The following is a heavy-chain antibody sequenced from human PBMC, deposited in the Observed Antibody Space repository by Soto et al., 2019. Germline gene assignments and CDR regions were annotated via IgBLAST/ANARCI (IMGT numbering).Heavy chain of an antibody. CDR3: ARYETKYYDILTHRFYWYFDL. J-gene: IGHJ2*01. V-gene: IGHV1-69*02. Sequence: QVQLVQSGAEVKKPGSSVKVSCKASGGTFSSYTISWVRQAPGQGLEWMGRIIPILGIANYAQKFQGRVTITADKSTSTAYMELSSLRSEDTAVYYCARYETKYYDILTHRFYWYFDLWGRGTLVTVSS. CDR2: IIPILGIA. D-gene: IGHD3-9*01. CDR1: GGTFSSYT.